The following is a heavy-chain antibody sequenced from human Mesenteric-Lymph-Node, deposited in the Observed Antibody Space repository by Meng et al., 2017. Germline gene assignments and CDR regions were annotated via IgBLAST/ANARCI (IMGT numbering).Heavy chain of an antibody. Sequence: GGSLRLSCAASGLTVSTNYMSWVRQAPGKGLEWLAILYSDGSPYYSDSVKGRFTISRDTSKNTLYLQMSSLRAEDTALYYCARALYNIVKGYYFDYWGQGTLVTVSS. CDR1: GLTVSTNY. CDR2: LYSDGSP. D-gene: IGHD2/OR15-2a*01. CDR3: ARALYNIVKGYYFDY. V-gene: IGHV3-53*01. J-gene: IGHJ4*02.